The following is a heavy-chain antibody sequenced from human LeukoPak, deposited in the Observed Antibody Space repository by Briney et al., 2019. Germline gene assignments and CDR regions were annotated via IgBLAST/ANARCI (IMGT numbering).Heavy chain of an antibody. D-gene: IGHD2-15*01. V-gene: IGHV3-48*03. CDR1: GFTFSSYE. J-gene: IGHJ4*02. CDR3: ARTAATSYYFDY. CDR2: ISSSGSTI. Sequence: PGGSLRLSCAASGFTFSSYEMNWVRQAPGKGLEWVSYISSSGSTIYYADSVKGRFTISRDNAKNSLYLQMNSLRAEDTAVYYCARTAATSYYFDYWGQGTLVTVSS.